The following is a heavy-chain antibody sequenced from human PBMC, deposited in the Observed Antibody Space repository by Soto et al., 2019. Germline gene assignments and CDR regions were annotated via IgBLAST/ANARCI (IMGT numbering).Heavy chain of an antibody. D-gene: IGHD1-26*01. CDR1: GYTFTSYG. J-gene: IGHJ6*02. CDR2: ISAYNGNT. CDR3: ARDRVGPASGIYYYYGMDV. V-gene: IGHV1-18*01. Sequence: QVQLVQSGAEVKKPGASVKVSCKASGYTFTSYGISWVRQAPGQGLEWMGWISAYNGNTNYAQKLQGRVTMTTDTSRSTAYMELRSLRSDDPAVYYCARDRVGPASGIYYYYGMDVWGQGTTVTVSS.